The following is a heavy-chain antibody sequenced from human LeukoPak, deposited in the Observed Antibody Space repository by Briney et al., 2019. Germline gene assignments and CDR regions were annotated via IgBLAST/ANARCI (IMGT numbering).Heavy chain of an antibody. CDR1: GGSISSSSYY. J-gene: IGHJ4*02. D-gene: IGHD3-22*01. CDR3: ARAENYYYDSSGYYDPFDY. Sequence: SETLSLTCTVSGGSISSSSYYWGWVRQPPGKGLGWIGGIYYSGSTYYNPSLKSRVTISVDTSKNQFSLKLSSVTAADTAVYYCARAENYYYDSSGYYDPFDYWGQGTLVTVSS. CDR2: IYYSGST. V-gene: IGHV4-39*07.